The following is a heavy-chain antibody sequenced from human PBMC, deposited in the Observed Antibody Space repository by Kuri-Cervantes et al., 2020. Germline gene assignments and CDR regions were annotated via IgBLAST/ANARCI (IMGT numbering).Heavy chain of an antibody. V-gene: IGHV1-2*02. Sequence: ASVKVSCKASGYTFTGYYMHWVRQAPGQGLEWMGWINPNSGGTNYAQKFQGRVTMTRDTSISTAYMELSRLRSDDTAGYYCARDLGVGAPIDYWGQGTLVTVSS. CDR2: INPNSGGT. CDR1: GYTFTGYY. J-gene: IGHJ4*02. D-gene: IGHD1-26*01. CDR3: ARDLGVGAPIDY.